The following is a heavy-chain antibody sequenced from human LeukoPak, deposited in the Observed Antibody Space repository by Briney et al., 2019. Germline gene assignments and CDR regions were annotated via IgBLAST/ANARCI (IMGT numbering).Heavy chain of an antibody. J-gene: IGHJ4*02. CDR1: GFTFSNYN. CDR2: ISSSSSYI. V-gene: IGHV3-21*04. CDR3: AKDGGQGYGSGSYYNVVFDY. Sequence: GGSLRLSCAASGFTFSNYNMNWVRQAPGKGLEWVSSISSSSSYIYYADSVKGRFTISRDNAKTSLYLQMNSLRAEDTAVYYCAKDGGQGYGSGSYYNVVFDYWGQGTLVTVSS. D-gene: IGHD3-10*01.